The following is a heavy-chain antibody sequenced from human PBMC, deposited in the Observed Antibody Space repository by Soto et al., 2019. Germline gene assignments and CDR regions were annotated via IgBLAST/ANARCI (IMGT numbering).Heavy chain of an antibody. V-gene: IGHV4-38-2*01. Sequence: PSETLCLTCAFPVYSISIDYYWSCIRQPPGKGLEWIGSIYHSGSTYYNPSLKSRVTISVDTSKNQFYLKLSSVTAADTAVYFCARGELGGTTYFDYWGQGTLVTVSS. CDR2: IYHSGST. CDR1: VYSISIDYY. CDR3: ARGELGGTTYFDY. D-gene: IGHD1-26*01. J-gene: IGHJ4*02.